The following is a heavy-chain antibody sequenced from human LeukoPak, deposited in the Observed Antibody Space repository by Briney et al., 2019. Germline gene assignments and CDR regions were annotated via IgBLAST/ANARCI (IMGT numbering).Heavy chain of an antibody. J-gene: IGHJ6*03. Sequence: GGSLRLSCAASGFIVSSNTMSWVRQAPGKGLGWVTVIYNDADTYYAGSVKGRFTVSRDNSKNTLYLQMNSLRAEDSAMYYCAKDHRYACSTTTCYYMDVWGKGTTVTVSS. V-gene: IGHV3-53*05. CDR2: IYNDADT. CDR3: AKDHRYACSTTTCYYMDV. CDR1: GFIVSSNT. D-gene: IGHD2-2*01.